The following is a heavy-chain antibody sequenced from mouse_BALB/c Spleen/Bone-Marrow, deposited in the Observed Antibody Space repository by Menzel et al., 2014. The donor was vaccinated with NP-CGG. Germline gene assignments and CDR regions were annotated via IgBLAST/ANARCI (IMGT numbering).Heavy chain of an antibody. Sequence: VHLVESGPGLVQPSQSLSVTCTVSGFSLTSYGVHWVRQSPGEGLEWLGVIWSGGSTDYNAAFISRLSISKDNSKSQVFFKMNSLQANDTAIYYCARGLYYDYEFAYWGQGTLVTVSA. D-gene: IGHD2-4*01. V-gene: IGHV2-2*02. CDR2: IWSGGST. J-gene: IGHJ3*01. CDR1: GFSLTSYG. CDR3: ARGLYYDYEFAY.